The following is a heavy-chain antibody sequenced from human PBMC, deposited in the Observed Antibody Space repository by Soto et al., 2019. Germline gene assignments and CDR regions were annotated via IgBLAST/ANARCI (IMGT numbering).Heavy chain of an antibody. CDR2: ISAYNGNT. V-gene: IGHV1-18*01. Sequence: GASVKVSCKASGYTFTSDGISWVRQAPGQGLEWMGWISAYNGNTNYAQKLQGRVTMTTDTSTSTAYMELRSLRSDDTAVYYCARAGVPGYYDSSGYVAHAFDIWGQGTMVTVS. CDR1: GYTFTSDG. D-gene: IGHD3-22*01. CDR3: ARAGVPGYYDSSGYVAHAFDI. J-gene: IGHJ3*02.